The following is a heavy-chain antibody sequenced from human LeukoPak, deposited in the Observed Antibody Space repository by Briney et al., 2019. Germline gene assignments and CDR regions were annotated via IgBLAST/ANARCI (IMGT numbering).Heavy chain of an antibody. CDR3: ETLYGSGSSVYGMDV. D-gene: IGHD3-10*01. J-gene: IGHJ6*02. V-gene: IGHV4-39*01. CDR2: IYYSGST. Sequence: SETLSLTCTVSGGSISSGSYYWGWIRQPPGKGLEWIGSIYYSGSTYYNPSLKSRVTISVDTSKNQFSLKLSSVTAADTAVYYCETLYGSGSSVYGMDVWGQGTTVTVSS. CDR1: GGSISSGSYY.